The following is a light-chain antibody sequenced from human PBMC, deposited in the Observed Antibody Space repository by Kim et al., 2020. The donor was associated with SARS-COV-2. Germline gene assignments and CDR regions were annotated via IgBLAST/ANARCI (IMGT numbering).Light chain of an antibody. Sequence: QSALTQPASVSGSPGQSITISCTGTSTDVGGYNSVSWYQHHPGKAPKLMIYDVTERPSGVSSRFSGSKSDNTASLTISGLQAEDEADYYCTSYASTSTFVFGTGTKVTVL. V-gene: IGLV2-14*03. CDR2: DVT. J-gene: IGLJ1*01. CDR3: TSYASTSTFV. CDR1: STDVGGYNS.